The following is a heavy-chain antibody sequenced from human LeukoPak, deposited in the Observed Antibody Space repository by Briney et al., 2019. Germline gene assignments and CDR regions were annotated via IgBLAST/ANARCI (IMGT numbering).Heavy chain of an antibody. CDR1: GFTFSSHW. V-gene: IGHV3-74*01. D-gene: IGHD2-15*01. CDR3: ARDILVVTAH. CDR2: ISTDGTIT. J-gene: IGHJ4*02. Sequence: PGGSLGLSCAASGFTFSSHWMHWVRQAPGKGLVWVARISTDGTITSYADSVKGRFTISRDNAKSTLYLQMNSLRAEDTAVYYCARDILVVTAHWGQGTLVTVSS.